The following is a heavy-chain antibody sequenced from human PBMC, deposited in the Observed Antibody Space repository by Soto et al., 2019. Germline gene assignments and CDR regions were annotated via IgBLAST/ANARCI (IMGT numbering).Heavy chain of an antibody. D-gene: IGHD1-26*01. V-gene: IGHV1-3*01. Sequence: GASVKVSCKASGNTVPNYAIHWVRQAPGQRLEWMGWINGGNGNTYYSEHFQGRVTFTRDTSAGTVYKQLSSMTSEDTDVYYCARDDSGFSGSHYIDYFNYWGQGALVTVSS. J-gene: IGHJ4*02. CDR3: ARDDSGFSGSHYIDYFNY. CDR1: GNTVPNYA. CDR2: INGGNGNT.